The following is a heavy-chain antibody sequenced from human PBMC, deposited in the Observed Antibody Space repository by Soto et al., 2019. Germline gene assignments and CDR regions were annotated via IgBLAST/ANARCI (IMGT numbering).Heavy chain of an antibody. CDR3: AHRGGATVGLYYFDY. CDR1: GFSLSTPVVG. J-gene: IGHJ4*02. CDR2: IYWHDDK. D-gene: IGHD3-16*01. V-gene: IGHV2-5*01. Sequence: SGPTLVNPTPTLTLTCTFSGFSLSTPVVGVNWIRQPPGKALEWLALIYWHDDKRYSPSLKSRLTITKDTSKNQVVLTMANMDPVDTATYYCAHRGGATVGLYYFDYWGQGALVTVSS.